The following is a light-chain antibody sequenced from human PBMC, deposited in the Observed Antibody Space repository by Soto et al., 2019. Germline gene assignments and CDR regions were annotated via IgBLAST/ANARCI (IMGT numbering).Light chain of an antibody. CDR2: KAS. Sequence: DMQMTQFPPTLSASIGDRVTITCRASQTISSSLAWYQQKPGKAPNLLIYKASTLETGVPSRFSGSGSGTEFTLTISSLQPDDFATYYCQQYDSYSPYTFGQGTRLEIK. CDR3: QQYDSYSPYT. CDR1: QTISSS. J-gene: IGKJ2*01. V-gene: IGKV1-5*03.